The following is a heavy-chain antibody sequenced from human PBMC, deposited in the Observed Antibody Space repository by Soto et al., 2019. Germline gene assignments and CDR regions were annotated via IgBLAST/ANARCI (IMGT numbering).Heavy chain of an antibody. V-gene: IGHV3-30*18. CDR2: ISYEGSNK. CDR3: TKDLRGYYYGSGSYHYGMDV. CDR1: GFTFSSYA. D-gene: IGHD3-10*01. Sequence: QVQLVESGGGVVQPGRSLRLSCATSGFTFSSYAMHWVRQAPGKGLEWVAVISYEGSNKKYADSVKGRFTMSRDNSNNTXYXRMNSLRAEDTAVYYCTKDLRGYYYGSGSYHYGMDVWGQGTTVTVSS. J-gene: IGHJ6*02.